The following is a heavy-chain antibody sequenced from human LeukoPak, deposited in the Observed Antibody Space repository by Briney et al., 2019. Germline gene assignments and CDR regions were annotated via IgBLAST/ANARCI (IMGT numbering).Heavy chain of an antibody. D-gene: IGHD6-13*01. Sequence: GGSLRLSCAVSGFTLSSYWMSWVRQAPGRGLEWVANIKQDGSEKYYVDSVKGRFTISRDNAKNSLYQQMNSLRAEDTALYYCARVFGSIAAAGNNYWGQGTLVTVSS. J-gene: IGHJ4*02. CDR2: IKQDGSEK. CDR3: ARVFGSIAAAGNNY. CDR1: GFTLSSYW. V-gene: IGHV3-7*03.